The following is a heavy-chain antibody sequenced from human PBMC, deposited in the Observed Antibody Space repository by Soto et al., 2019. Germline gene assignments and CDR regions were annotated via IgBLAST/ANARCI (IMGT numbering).Heavy chain of an antibody. J-gene: IGHJ4*02. D-gene: IGHD1-26*01. V-gene: IGHV1-2*02. CDR3: GRGRSGQIVVFY. CDR1: GYTFTGHY. CDR2: IGPGSGAT. Sequence: ASVKVSCKASGYTFTGHYIHWVRQAPEQGPEWMGEIGPGSGATRYAQKFQGRVTMTRDTSITTVYMELKNLSPDDTAVYYCGRGRSGQIVVFYWGQGTPVTVSS.